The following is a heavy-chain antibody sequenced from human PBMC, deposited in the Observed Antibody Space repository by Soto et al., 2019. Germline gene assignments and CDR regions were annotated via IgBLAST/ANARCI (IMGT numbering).Heavy chain of an antibody. V-gene: IGHV3-30*18. CDR1: GFTFSIYG. CDR2: ISYDGSNK. Sequence: GGSLRLSCAASGFTFSIYGMHWVRQAPGKGLEWVAVISYDGSNKYYADSVKGRFTISRDNSKNTLYLQMNSLRAEDTAVYYCANISPPFDYWGQGTLVTVSS. CDR3: ANISPPFDY. J-gene: IGHJ4*02.